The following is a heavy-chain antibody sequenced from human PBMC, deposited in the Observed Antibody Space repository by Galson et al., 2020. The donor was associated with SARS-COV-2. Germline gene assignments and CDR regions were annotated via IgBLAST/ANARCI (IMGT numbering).Heavy chain of an antibody. V-gene: IGHV4-61*02. J-gene: IGHJ4*02. CDR1: GGSISSGSYY. D-gene: IGHD1-26*01. CDR3: ARESRWELYFAP. CDR2: IYTSGST. Sequence: SETLSLTCTVSGGSISSGSYYWSWIRQPAGKGLEWIGRIYTSGSTNYNPSLKSRVTISVDTSKNQFSLKLSSVTAVDTAVYYCARESRWELYFAPWGQGTLVTVSS.